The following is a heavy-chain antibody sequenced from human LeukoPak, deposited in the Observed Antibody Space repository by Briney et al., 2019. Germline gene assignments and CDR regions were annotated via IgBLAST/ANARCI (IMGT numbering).Heavy chain of an antibody. D-gene: IGHD2-21*02. CDR3: ARDRYCGGDCYSNAFDI. V-gene: IGHV3-48*02. CDR1: GFTFSSYS. J-gene: IGHJ3*02. Sequence: GGSLRFSCAASGFTFSSYSMNWVRQAPGKGLEWVSYISSSSTTIYYADSLKGRFTISRDNGKNSLYLQMNSLRDEDTAVYYCARDRYCGGDCYSNAFDIWGQGTMVTVSS. CDR2: ISSSSTTI.